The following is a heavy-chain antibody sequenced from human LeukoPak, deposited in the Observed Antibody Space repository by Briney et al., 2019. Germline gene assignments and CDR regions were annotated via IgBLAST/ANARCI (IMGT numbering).Heavy chain of an antibody. CDR2: ISYDGSNK. CDR1: GFTFSSYA. CDR3: AKQPGSVVDSSGSLSRH. V-gene: IGHV3-30*04. J-gene: IGHJ4*02. D-gene: IGHD3-22*01. Sequence: GGSLRLSCAASGFTFSSYAMHWVRQAPGKGLEWVAVISYDGSNKYYADSVKGRFTISRDNSKNTLYLQMNSLRAEDTAVYYCAKQPGSVVDSSGSLSRHWGQGTLVTVSS.